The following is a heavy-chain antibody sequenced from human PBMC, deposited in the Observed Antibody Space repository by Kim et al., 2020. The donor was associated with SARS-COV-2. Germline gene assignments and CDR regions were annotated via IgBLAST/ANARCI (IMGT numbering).Heavy chain of an antibody. CDR1: GFILSNYW. V-gene: IGHV3-7*01. CDR2: INQDGSGK. J-gene: IGHJ4*02. Sequence: GGSLRRSCAASGFILSNYWMTWVRQAPGKGLEWVANINQDGSGKYYVDSVKGRFTISRDNAKNSLYLQINSLRVEDTAVYYCARVGAAVDYWGQGSLVTVSS. CDR3: ARVGAAVDY. D-gene: IGHD6-13*01.